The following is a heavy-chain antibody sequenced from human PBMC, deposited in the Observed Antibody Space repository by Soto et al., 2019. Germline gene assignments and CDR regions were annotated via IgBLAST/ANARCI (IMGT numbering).Heavy chain of an antibody. CDR1: GFNFVSFS. Sequence: EVQLVESGGGLVQPGGSLRLSCEVSGFNFVSFSMNWVRQAPGKGLEWVSYISGKSSTIYYAGSVRGRFTISRDNAKNSLYLQMNGLRDEDTAVYYCARGRLGESTTVWGQGTLVTVSS. D-gene: IGHD3-16*01. J-gene: IGHJ4*02. V-gene: IGHV3-48*02. CDR3: ARGRLGESTTV. CDR2: ISGKSSTI.